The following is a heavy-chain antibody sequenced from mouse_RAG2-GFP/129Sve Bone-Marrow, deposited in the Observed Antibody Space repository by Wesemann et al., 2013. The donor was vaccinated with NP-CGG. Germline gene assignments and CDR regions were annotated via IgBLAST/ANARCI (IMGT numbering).Heavy chain of an antibody. CDR2: INSNGGST. Sequence: LELVATINSNGGSTYYPDSVKGRFTISRDNAKNTLYLQMSSLKSEDTAMYYCARDNGSSYYGNFWFAYWGQGTLVTVSA. V-gene: IGHV5-6-3*01. D-gene: IGHD2-10*01. CDR3: ARDNGSSYYGNFWFAY. J-gene: IGHJ3*01.